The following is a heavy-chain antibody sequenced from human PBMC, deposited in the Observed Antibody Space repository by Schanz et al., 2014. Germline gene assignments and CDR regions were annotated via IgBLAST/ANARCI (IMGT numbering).Heavy chain of an antibody. V-gene: IGHV3-64*04. Sequence: VQLVESGGGLVQPGGSLRLSCSASGFTFSIYAMHWVRQAPGKGLEYVSAISHDGYSTYYADSVKGRFTISRDNSKNTLYLQMNSLRAEDAAIYYCAKDAPYPFDLWGRGTLXTVSS. CDR1: GFTFSIYA. J-gene: IGHJ2*01. CDR2: ISHDGYST. CDR3: AKDAPYPFDL.